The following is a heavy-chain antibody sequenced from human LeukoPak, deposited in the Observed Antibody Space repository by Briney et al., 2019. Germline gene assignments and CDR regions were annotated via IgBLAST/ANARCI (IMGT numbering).Heavy chain of an antibody. CDR3: ARRRMTTEFDY. Sequence: GGSLRLSCAASGFTVSSNYMSWVRQAPGKGLEWVSVIYSGGSTYYADSVKGRFTISRDNSKNTLYLQMNSLRAEDTAVYYCARRRMTTEFDYWGQGTLVTVSS. CDR2: IYSGGST. CDR1: GFTVSSNY. V-gene: IGHV3-66*01. D-gene: IGHD4-11*01. J-gene: IGHJ4*02.